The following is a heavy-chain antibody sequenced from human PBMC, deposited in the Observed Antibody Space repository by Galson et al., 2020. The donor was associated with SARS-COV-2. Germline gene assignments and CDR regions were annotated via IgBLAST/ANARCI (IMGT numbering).Heavy chain of an antibody. J-gene: IGHJ3*02. CDR2: IYYSGST. CDR1: GGSISSYY. Sequence: SQTLSLTCTVSGGSISSYYWNWIRQSPGQGLEWHGYIYYSGSTNYNPSLESRVTISVDTSKNEISLKLSSVTAADTAVYYCARAPSGLNAFDIWGQGTMVTVSS. D-gene: IGHD6-25*01. CDR3: ARAPSGLNAFDI. V-gene: IGHV4-59*13.